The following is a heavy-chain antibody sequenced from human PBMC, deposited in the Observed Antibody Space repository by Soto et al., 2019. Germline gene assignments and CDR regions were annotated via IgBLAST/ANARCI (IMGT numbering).Heavy chain of an antibody. D-gene: IGHD3-10*01. CDR3: ASLYGSGSYSQPYYYYYGMDV. CDR1: GGSIISSSYY. J-gene: IGHJ6*02. V-gene: IGHV4-39*01. Sequence: SETLSLTCTVSGGSIISSSYYWGWIRQPPGKGLEWIGSIYYSGSTYYNPSLKSRVTISVDTSKNQFSLKLSSVTAADTAVYYCASLYGSGSYSQPYYYYYGMDVWGQGTTVTVSS. CDR2: IYYSGST.